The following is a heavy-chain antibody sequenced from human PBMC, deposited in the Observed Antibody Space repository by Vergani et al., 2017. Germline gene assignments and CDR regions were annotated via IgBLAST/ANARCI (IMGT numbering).Heavy chain of an antibody. CDR2: IYHSGST. D-gene: IGHD3-22*01. CDR3: ARGYYYDSSGAGSFDI. Sequence: VLLQEPGPGLVKPPGTLSLTCAVSGGSISSSNWWSWVRQPPGKGLEWIGEIYHSGSTNYNPSLKSRVTISVDKSKNQFSLKLSSVTAADTAVYYCARGYYYDSSGAGSFDIWGQGTMVTVSS. V-gene: IGHV4-4*03. J-gene: IGHJ3*02. CDR1: GGSISSSNW.